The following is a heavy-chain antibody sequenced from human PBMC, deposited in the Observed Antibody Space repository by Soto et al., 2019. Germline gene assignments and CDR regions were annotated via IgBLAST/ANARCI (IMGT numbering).Heavy chain of an antibody. V-gene: IGHV3-9*01. Sequence: PGGSLRLSCAASGFTFDDYAMHWVRQAPGKGLEWVSGISWNSGSIGYADSVKGRFTISRDNAKNSLYLQMNSLRAEDTALYYCAKDINIAAREPHFDDSGQGTLVTVSS. J-gene: IGHJ4*02. CDR3: AKDINIAAREPHFDD. D-gene: IGHD6-6*01. CDR1: GFTFDDYA. CDR2: ISWNSGSI.